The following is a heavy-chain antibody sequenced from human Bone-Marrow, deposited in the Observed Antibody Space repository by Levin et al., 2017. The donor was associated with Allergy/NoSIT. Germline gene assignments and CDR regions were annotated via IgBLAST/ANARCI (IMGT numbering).Heavy chain of an antibody. CDR1: GFTFSNYE. V-gene: IGHV3-48*03. Sequence: GESLKISCVTSGFTFSNYEMNWVRQAPGKGLEWVSYISSRDNTKYYADSVKGRFTISRDNAKNSLYLQMNSLRAEDRAVYYCAKGFDEWGQGTLVTVSS. CDR3: AKGFDE. CDR2: ISSRDNTK. J-gene: IGHJ4*02.